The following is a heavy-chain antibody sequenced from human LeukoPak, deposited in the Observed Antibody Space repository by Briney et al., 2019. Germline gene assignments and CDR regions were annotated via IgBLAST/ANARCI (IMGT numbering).Heavy chain of an antibody. CDR3: AHTDIAGNEFDY. V-gene: IGHV2-5*02. CDR1: GFSLSTSGGV. J-gene: IGHJ4*02. Sequence: GPTLVKPTQTLTLTCTFSGFSLSTSGGVVVWIRQPPGKALEGLALIYWDDDKRYSPSLKSRLTITKDTSKNQVVLTMTNMDAVDTATYYCAHTDIAGNEFDYWGQGTLVTVSS. D-gene: IGHD5-12*01. CDR2: IYWDDDK.